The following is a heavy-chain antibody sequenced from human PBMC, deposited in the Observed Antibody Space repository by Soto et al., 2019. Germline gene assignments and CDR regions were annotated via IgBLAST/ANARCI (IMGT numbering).Heavy chain of an antibody. CDR2: INSDGSSI. D-gene: IGHD2-15*01. Sequence: EVQLVESGGGLVQPGGSLRLSCAASGITLSNYWMHWVRQAPGKGLVWVSRINSDGSSISYADSVKGRFTISRDNAKNTVYLQMNSLGAEDTAMYYCVRRGYCGGGSGSALGDPWGQGTLVTVSS. J-gene: IGHJ5*02. CDR3: VRRGYCGGGSGSALGDP. CDR1: GITLSNYW. V-gene: IGHV3-74*01.